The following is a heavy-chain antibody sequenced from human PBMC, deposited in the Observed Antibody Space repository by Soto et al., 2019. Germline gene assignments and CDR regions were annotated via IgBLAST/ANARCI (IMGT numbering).Heavy chain of an antibody. Sequence: PGGSLRLSCTASGFTFGDYAMSWFRQAPGKGLEWVGFIRSKAYGGTTEYAASVKGRFTISRDDSKSIAYLQMNSLKTEDTAVYYCTRERAAAGPSNWFDPWGQGTLVTVSS. CDR2: IRSKAYGGTT. D-gene: IGHD6-13*01. V-gene: IGHV3-49*03. CDR3: TRERAAAGPSNWFDP. CDR1: GFTFGDYA. J-gene: IGHJ5*02.